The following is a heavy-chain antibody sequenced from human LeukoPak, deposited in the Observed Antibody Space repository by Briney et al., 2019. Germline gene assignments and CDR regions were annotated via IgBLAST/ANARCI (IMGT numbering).Heavy chain of an antibody. J-gene: IGHJ5*02. CDR1: GYSFTDHA. Sequence: ASVNVSCKASGYSFTDHAIHWVRQVPGQRLEWMGWINAGNGNTKYSQKFQGRVTITRGTSASTAYMELSSLRSEDTAVYYCARGERCSSTSCYANWFDPWGQGTLVTVSS. CDR3: ARGERCSSTSCYANWFDP. CDR2: INAGNGNT. V-gene: IGHV1-3*01. D-gene: IGHD2-2*01.